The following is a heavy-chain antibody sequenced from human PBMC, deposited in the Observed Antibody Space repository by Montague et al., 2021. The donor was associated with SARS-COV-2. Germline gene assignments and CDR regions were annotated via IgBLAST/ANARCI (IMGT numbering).Heavy chain of an antibody. J-gene: IGHJ6*02. CDR2: IYYTGST. Sequence: SETLSLTCTVSGGSIISYYWTWIRQPPGKGLEWIGYIYYTGSTNYNPSIESRVTISLDTSKNQFSLKLSSVTAADTAADYCARGHYYGRKDYYYGVDVWGQGTTVTVSS. V-gene: IGHV4-59*13. CDR3: ARGHYYGRKDYYYGVDV. D-gene: IGHD3-10*01. CDR1: GGSIISYY.